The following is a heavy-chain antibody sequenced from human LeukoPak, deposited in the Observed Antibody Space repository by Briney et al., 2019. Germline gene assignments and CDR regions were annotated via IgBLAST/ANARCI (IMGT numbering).Heavy chain of an antibody. D-gene: IGHD6-13*01. CDR1: GFTFANYV. J-gene: IGHJ4*02. Sequence: GGSLRLSCAASGFTFANYVTHWVRQAPGKGLEWVAVTSPDEGLKFYGDSVKGRFTISRDNSKNTVYLQMNSLRAEDTAVYYCAKPPGSSSSWYSDYWGQGTLVTVSS. CDR2: TSPDEGLK. CDR3: AKPPGSSSSWYSDY. V-gene: IGHV3-30*04.